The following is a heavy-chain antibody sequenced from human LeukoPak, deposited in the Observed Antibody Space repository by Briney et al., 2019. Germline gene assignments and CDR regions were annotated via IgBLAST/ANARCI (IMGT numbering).Heavy chain of an antibody. CDR2: MNPNSGNT. CDR3: ARDPPRATMVRGAGGDY. Sequence: ASVKVSCKASGYTFTGYFLHWVRQATGQGLEWMGWMNPNSGNTGYAQKFQGRVTMTRNTPISTAYMELSSLRSEDTAVYYCARDPPRATMVRGAGGDYWGQGTLVTVSS. V-gene: IGHV1-8*02. CDR1: GYTFTGYF. J-gene: IGHJ4*02. D-gene: IGHD3-10*01.